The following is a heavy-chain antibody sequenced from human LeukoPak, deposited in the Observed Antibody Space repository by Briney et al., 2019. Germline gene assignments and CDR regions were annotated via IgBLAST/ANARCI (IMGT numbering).Heavy chain of an antibody. Sequence: PGGSLRLSCAASGFTFSDYSMSWLRQAPGKGLEWVSYLSSSGSTIYYADSVKGRFTISRDNAKNSLYLQMNSPRAEDTAVYYCARDKNEYYFDFWGQGTLVTVSS. CDR2: LSSSGSTI. J-gene: IGHJ4*02. CDR1: GFTFSDYS. V-gene: IGHV3-11*04. CDR3: ARDKNEYYFDF. D-gene: IGHD1-1*01.